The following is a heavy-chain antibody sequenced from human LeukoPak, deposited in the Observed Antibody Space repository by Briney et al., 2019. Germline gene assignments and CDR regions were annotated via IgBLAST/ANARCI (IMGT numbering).Heavy chain of an antibody. CDR2: ISSSSNYI. V-gene: IGHV3-21*01. Sequence: GGSLRLSCAASGFTFSSSSMNWVRQAPGKGLEWVASISSSSNYIYYADSMKGRFTISRDNAKNSLHLQMNSLRAEDTAVYYCAELGITMIGGVWGKGTTVTISS. D-gene: IGHD3-10*02. J-gene: IGHJ6*04. CDR3: AELGITMIGGV. CDR1: GFTFSSSS.